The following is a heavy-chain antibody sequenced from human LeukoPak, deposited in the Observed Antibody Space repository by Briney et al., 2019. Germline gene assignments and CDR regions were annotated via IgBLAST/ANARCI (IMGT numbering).Heavy chain of an antibody. D-gene: IGHD6-13*01. V-gene: IGHV3-7*03. CDR1: GGSISSSSYY. CDR2: INQDVSEI. Sequence: ETLSLTCTVSGGSISSSSYYWGWIRQPPGKGLEWVANINQDVSEINYVDSVKGRFTISRDNGKNSLYLQMNSLRAEDTAIYYCAKRGAYTSSWHVHHFDYWGQGTLVTVSS. CDR3: AKRGAYTSSWHVHHFDY. J-gene: IGHJ4*02.